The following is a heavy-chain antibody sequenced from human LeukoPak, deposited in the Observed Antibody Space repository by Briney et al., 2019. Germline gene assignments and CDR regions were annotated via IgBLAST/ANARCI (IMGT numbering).Heavy chain of an antibody. V-gene: IGHV3-23*01. Sequence: GGSLRLSCAASGFTFSSYAMTWVRQAPGKGLEWVSTIRSGAYTYYADSVKGRLSISRDNSKNTLYLQMNSLRAEDTAVYYCAREGYYYDSSGYYYFDYWGQGTLVTVSS. D-gene: IGHD3-22*01. CDR2: IRSGAYT. CDR3: AREGYYYDSSGYYYFDY. J-gene: IGHJ4*02. CDR1: GFTFSSYA.